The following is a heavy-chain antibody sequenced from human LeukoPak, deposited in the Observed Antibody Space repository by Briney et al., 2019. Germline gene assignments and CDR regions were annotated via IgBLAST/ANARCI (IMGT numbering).Heavy chain of an antibody. CDR1: GGSISSYD. CDR3: ARADTRGGEYDILTGYYTDRFAFDY. Sequence: SETLSLTCTVSGGSISSYDWSWIRQPPGKGLEWIGYIYYSGSTNYNPSLKRRVTISVETSKNQFSLKLSSVTAADTAVYYCARADTRGGEYDILTGYYTDRFAFDYWGQGTLVTVSS. V-gene: IGHV4-59*01. J-gene: IGHJ4*02. D-gene: IGHD3-9*01. CDR2: IYYSGST.